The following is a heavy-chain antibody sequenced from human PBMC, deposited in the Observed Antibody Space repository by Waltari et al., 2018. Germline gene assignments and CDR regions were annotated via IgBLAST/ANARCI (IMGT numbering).Heavy chain of an antibody. CDR3: ARPPSRGSYFAFDI. D-gene: IGHD1-26*01. J-gene: IGHJ3*02. CDR2: ISYDGSNK. Sequence: QVQLVESGGGVVQPGRSLRLSCAASGFTFSSYAMHWVRQAPGKGLGWGAVISYDGSNKYYADSVKGRFTISRDNSKNTLYLQMNSLRAEDTAVYYCARPPSRGSYFAFDIWGQGTMVTVSS. V-gene: IGHV3-30-3*01. CDR1: GFTFSSYA.